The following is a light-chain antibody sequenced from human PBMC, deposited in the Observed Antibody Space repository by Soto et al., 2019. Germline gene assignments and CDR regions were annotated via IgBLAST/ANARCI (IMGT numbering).Light chain of an antibody. CDR1: QSVSSY. J-gene: IGKJ4*01. CDR3: QQRST. V-gene: IGKV3-11*01. Sequence: EIVLTQSPATLSLSPGERATLSCRASQSVSSYLAWYQQKPGQAPRLLIYEASNRATGIPARFSGSGSGTDFTLTISSLEPEDFAVYYCQQRSTFGGGTKVDIK. CDR2: EAS.